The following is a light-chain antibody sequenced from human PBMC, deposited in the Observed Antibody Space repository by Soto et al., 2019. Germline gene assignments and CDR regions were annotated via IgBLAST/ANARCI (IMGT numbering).Light chain of an antibody. CDR1: SGFTNYA. CDR2: INSDGSH. Sequence: QLVLTQSPSASASPGASVKLTCTLNSGFTNYAIAWHQHQPEKGPRYVMKINSDGSHNKGDGIPARFSGFSSGAERYLTISSLQSEDEADYYCQTWDGNIRVFGGGTQLTVL. V-gene: IGLV4-69*01. J-gene: IGLJ3*02. CDR3: QTWDGNIRV.